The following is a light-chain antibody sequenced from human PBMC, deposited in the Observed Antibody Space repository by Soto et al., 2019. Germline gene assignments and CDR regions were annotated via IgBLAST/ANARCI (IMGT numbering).Light chain of an antibody. Sequence: LTQPPSASGSPGQSVTISCTGTSSDVGGYNYVSWYQQHPGKAPKLMIYEVSKRPSGVPDRFSGSKSGNTASLTVSGLQPEDEADYYCSSYAGSDKSVFGTGTKVTVL. J-gene: IGLJ1*01. CDR3: SSYAGSDKSV. CDR2: EVS. V-gene: IGLV2-8*01. CDR1: SSDVGGYNY.